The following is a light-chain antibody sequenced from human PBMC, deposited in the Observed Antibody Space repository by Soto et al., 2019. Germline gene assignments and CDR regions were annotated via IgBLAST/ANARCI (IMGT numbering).Light chain of an antibody. CDR1: SSDVGGYNY. CDR3: SSYAGSYTVV. V-gene: IGLV2-8*01. J-gene: IGLJ2*01. Sequence: QSVLTQPPSASGSPGQSVTISCTGTSSDVGGYNYVSWYQQHPGKAPKLMIYEVNKRPSGVPDRFSGSKSGNTASLTVSGLQTEDEADYYCSSYAGSYTVVFGGGTKLTV. CDR2: EVN.